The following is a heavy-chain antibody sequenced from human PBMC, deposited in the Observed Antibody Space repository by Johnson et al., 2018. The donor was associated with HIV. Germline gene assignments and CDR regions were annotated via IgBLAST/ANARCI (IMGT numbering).Heavy chain of an antibody. D-gene: IGHD2-2*01. CDR2: ISTSGSTI. Sequence: QVQLVESGGGVVQPGTSLRLSCAASGLTFSHYPMHWVRQAPGKGLEWVADISTSGSTIYYADSVQGRFTISRDNSKNTLYLQMNSLKTEDTAVYYCTTDLVPAAKEPVVVGGAFDIWGQGTMVTVSS. V-gene: IGHV3-30*14. CDR1: GLTFSHYP. CDR3: TTDLVPAAKEPVVVGGAFDI. J-gene: IGHJ3*02.